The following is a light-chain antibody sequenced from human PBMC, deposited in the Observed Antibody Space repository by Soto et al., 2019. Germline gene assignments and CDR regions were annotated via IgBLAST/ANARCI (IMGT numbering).Light chain of an antibody. J-gene: IGLJ1*01. V-gene: IGLV1-40*01. CDR2: GNS. Sequence: QSVLTQPPSVSGAPGQRVTISCTGSSSNIGAHYDVHWYQHLPGTAPKLLIYGNSNRPSGVPDRFSGSRSGTSASLAITGLQAEDEADYYCQFYDRSLSGYVFGTGTKATVL. CDR1: SSNIGAHYD. CDR3: QFYDRSLSGYV.